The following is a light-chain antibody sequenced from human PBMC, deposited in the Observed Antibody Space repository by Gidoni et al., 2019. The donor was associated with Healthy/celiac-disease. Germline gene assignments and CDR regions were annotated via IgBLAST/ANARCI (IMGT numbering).Light chain of an antibody. V-gene: IGKV3-20*01. Sequence: IVLTHSPCTLSLSPGERATLSCRASQSVSNSYVSWYQQKPGQAPRIRIYGASSRATGIPERFSGSGSGTDLTLTISRLVPEEFAVYYCQQYGSSPRGTFGQGTKVEIK. CDR2: GAS. CDR1: QSVSNSY. CDR3: QQYGSSPRGT. J-gene: IGKJ1*01.